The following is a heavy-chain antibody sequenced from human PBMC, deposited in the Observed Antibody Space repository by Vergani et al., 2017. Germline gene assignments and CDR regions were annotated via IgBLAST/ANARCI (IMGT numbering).Heavy chain of an antibody. J-gene: IGHJ5*02. Sequence: QVQLVQSGAEVKKPGSSVKVSCKASGGTFSSYAISWVRQAPGQGLEWMGGIIPIFGTANYAQKFQGRVTITADESTSTAYMELSSLRSDDTAVYYCARDSSYYSRVGWFDPWGQGTLVTVSS. D-gene: IGHD3-10*01. CDR3: ARDSSYYSRVGWFDP. CDR1: GGTFSSYA. CDR2: IIPIFGTA. V-gene: IGHV1-69*01.